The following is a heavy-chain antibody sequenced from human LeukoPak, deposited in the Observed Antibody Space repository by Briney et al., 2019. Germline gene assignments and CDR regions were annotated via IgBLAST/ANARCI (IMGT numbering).Heavy chain of an antibody. CDR1: GGSISSYY. D-gene: IGHD3-16*02. CDR2: IYYSGST. CDR3: ARSFRFYYYGMDV. Sequence: SETLSLTCTVSGGSISSYYWSWIRQPPGKGLEWIGYIYYSGSTNYIPSLKSRVTISVDTSKNQFSLKLSSVTAADTAVYYCARSFRFYYYGMDVWGQGTTVTVSS. J-gene: IGHJ6*02. V-gene: IGHV4-59*01.